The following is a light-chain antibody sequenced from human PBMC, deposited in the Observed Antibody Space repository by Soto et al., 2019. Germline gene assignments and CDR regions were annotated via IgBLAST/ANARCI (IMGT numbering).Light chain of an antibody. J-gene: IGKJ5*01. CDR1: QSISTW. CDR2: DAS. Sequence: DIQMIQSPSTLSASLGDRVTITCRASQSISTWLAWYQQKPGKALKLLIYDASSLETGVPSRFSGSGSGTEFTLTISSLQPDDFATYYCQQYNNYLITFGQGTRLEIK. V-gene: IGKV1-5*01. CDR3: QQYNNYLIT.